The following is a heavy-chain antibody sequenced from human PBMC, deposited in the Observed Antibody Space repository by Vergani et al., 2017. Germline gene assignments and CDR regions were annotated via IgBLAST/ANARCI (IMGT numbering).Heavy chain of an antibody. CDR2: ISNVGGNK. D-gene: IGHD3-3*01. J-gene: IGHJ5*02. CDR1: GCSLGSYG. V-gene: IGHV3-30*03. CDR3: VRGGRGDHGDFWSRLGP. Sequence: QVQLVESGGNVVQSGRSLRSSGPAPGCSLGSYGRNWVRKSPGKGLEWVAVISNVGGNKYYADSVKGRFTIYKDNTVDMLSLQMNSLRPDDTAVYYGVRGGRGDHGDFWSRLGPWGQGTRVIVSS.